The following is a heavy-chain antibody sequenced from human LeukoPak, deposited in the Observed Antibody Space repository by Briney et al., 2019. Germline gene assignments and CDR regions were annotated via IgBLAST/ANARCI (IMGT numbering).Heavy chain of an antibody. Sequence: PGGSLRLSCAASGFTFSNYWMSWVRQAPGKGLQWVANIKQDGSEKYYVDSVKGRFTISRDNAKESLYLQMNSLRAEDTAVYYCARDDDWNYEDYWGQGTLVTVSS. V-gene: IGHV3-7*01. CDR1: GFTFSNYW. CDR3: ARDDDWNYEDY. J-gene: IGHJ4*02. CDR2: IKQDGSEK. D-gene: IGHD1-7*01.